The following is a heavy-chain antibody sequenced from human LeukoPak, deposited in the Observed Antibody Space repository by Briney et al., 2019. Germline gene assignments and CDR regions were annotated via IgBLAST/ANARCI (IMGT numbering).Heavy chain of an antibody. CDR3: ARRPPRDIVVVPVKTGRAYWFDP. V-gene: IGHV4-34*01. Sequence: SETLSLTCAVYGGSFSGYYWSWIRQPPGKGLEWIGEINHSGSTNYNPSLKSRVTISVDTSKNQFSLKLSSVTAADTAVYYCARRPPRDIVVVPVKTGRAYWFDPWGQGTLVTVSS. CDR1: GGSFSGYY. D-gene: IGHD2-2*01. J-gene: IGHJ5*02. CDR2: INHSGST.